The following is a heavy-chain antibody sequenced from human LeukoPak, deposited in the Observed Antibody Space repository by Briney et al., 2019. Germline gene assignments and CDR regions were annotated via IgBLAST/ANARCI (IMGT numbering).Heavy chain of an antibody. D-gene: IGHD6-19*01. CDR3: ARWVVSGWYYYGMDV. Sequence: SETLSLTCTVSGGSISSYYWSWIRQPPGKGLEWIGYIYYSGSTNYNPSLESRVTISVGTSKNQFSLKLSSVTAADTAVYYCARWVVSGWYYYGMDVWGQGTTVTVSS. CDR2: IYYSGST. J-gene: IGHJ6*02. CDR1: GGSISSYY. V-gene: IGHV4-59*01.